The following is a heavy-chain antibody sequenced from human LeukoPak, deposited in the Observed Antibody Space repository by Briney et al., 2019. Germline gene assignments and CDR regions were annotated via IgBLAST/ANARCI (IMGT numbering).Heavy chain of an antibody. J-gene: IGHJ4*02. CDR2: ISSSGSTI. Sequence: GGSLRLSCAASGFTFSSYEMNWVRQAPGKGLEWVSYISSSGSTIYYADSVKGRFTISRDNAKNSLYLQVNSLRAEDTAVYYCASLNGYGDYVGNYFDYWGQGTLVTVSS. D-gene: IGHD4-17*01. CDR1: GFTFSSYE. V-gene: IGHV3-48*03. CDR3: ASLNGYGDYVGNYFDY.